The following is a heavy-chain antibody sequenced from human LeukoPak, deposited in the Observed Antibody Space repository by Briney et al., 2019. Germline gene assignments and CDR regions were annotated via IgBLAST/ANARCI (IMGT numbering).Heavy chain of an antibody. D-gene: IGHD3-3*01. CDR2: ISGSGGST. V-gene: IGHV3-23*01. CDR1: GFTFSSYA. Sequence: PGGSLRLSCAASGFTFSSYAMSWVRQAPGKGLEWVSAISGSGGSTYYADSVKGRFTISRDNSKNTLYLQMNSLRAEDTAVYYCAKDPYDFWSGFTAEINWFDPWGQGTLVTVSS. CDR3: AKDPYDFWSGFTAEINWFDP. J-gene: IGHJ5*02.